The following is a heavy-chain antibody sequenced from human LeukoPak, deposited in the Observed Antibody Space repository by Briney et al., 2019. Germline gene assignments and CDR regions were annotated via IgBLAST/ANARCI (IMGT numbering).Heavy chain of an antibody. Sequence: ASVKVSCKASGYTFSDYYVAWVRQAPGQGLEWMGWINPNSGGTKYAQKFQGRVTMTSDTSISTVYMDLNRLTSDDTAVYYCARAPPSGNSISSYGRHLDHWGRGTLVTVSS. CDR2: INPNSGGT. J-gene: IGHJ4*02. CDR3: ARAPPSGNSISSYGRHLDH. CDR1: GYTFSDYY. V-gene: IGHV1-2*02. D-gene: IGHD2-2*01.